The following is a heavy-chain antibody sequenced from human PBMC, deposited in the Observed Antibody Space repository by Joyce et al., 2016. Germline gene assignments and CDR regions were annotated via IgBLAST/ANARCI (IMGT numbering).Heavy chain of an antibody. J-gene: IGHJ4*02. Sequence: QVQLVQSGAEVKKPGASVKVSCKASGYTFTSYYMHWVRQAPGQGLEWMGVINPSGGNTNYAQKFQGRVTMTRDTSSSTVYMELSSLKSEDTAMYYCVRVEGGFSDWGQGTLLTVSS. CDR2: INPSGGNT. V-gene: IGHV1-46*03. CDR3: VRVEGGFSD. CDR1: GYTFTSYY. D-gene: IGHD3-16*01.